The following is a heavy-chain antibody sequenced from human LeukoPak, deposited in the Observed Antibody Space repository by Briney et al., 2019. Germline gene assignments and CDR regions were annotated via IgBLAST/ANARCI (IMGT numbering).Heavy chain of an antibody. V-gene: IGHV4-4*07. D-gene: IGHD3-22*01. Sequence: SETLSLTCTVSGGSISSYYWSWIRQPAGKGLEWIGRIYTSGSTNYNPSLKSRVTMSVDTSKNQFSLKLSSVTAADTAVYYCARGSERVYYDSSGYYGDAFDIWGQGTMVTVSS. CDR1: GGSISSYY. J-gene: IGHJ3*02. CDR3: ARGSERVYYDSSGYYGDAFDI. CDR2: IYTSGST.